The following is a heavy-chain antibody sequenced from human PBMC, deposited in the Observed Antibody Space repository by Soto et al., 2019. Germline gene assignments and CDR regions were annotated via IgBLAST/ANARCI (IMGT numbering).Heavy chain of an antibody. CDR3: ATSPRRIMITFGGVIGAFDI. Sequence: SETLSLTCAVSSGSISSSNWWSWVRQPPGKGLEWIGEIYHSGSTNYNPSLKSRVTISVDKSKNQFSLKLSSVTAADTAVYYCATSPRRIMITFGGVIGAFDIWGQGTMVTVSS. V-gene: IGHV4-4*02. J-gene: IGHJ3*02. D-gene: IGHD3-16*02. CDR1: SGSISSSNW. CDR2: IYHSGST.